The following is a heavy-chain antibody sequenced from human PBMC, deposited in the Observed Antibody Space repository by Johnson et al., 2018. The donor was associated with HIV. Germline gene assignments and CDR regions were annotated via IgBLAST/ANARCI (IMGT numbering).Heavy chain of an antibody. Sequence: QVLLVESGGGLVKPGGSLRLSCAASGFTFSDYYMSWIRQAPGKGLEWVAFIRHDGDITYYVDSVKGRFTSSRDNSKNKLYLQMNSLRTEDTAMYYCAQEGPLTVTTVMDAFDIWGQGTMVTVSS. CDR1: GFTFSDYY. CDR3: AQEGPLTVTTVMDAFDI. CDR2: IRHDGDIT. J-gene: IGHJ3*02. V-gene: IGHV3-30*02. D-gene: IGHD4-17*01.